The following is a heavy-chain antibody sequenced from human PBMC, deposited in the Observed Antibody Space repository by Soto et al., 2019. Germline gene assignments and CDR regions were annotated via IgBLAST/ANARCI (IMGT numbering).Heavy chain of an antibody. Sequence: GESLKISCKGSGYSFSFYWIAWVRQMPGKGLEWMGIIYPGDSDTRYSPSFQGQVTISADKSISTAYLQWSSLKASDTAMYYCARTSAGGKYYYGMDVWGQGTTVTVS. V-gene: IGHV5-51*01. CDR2: IYPGDSDT. J-gene: IGHJ6*02. CDR3: ARTSAGGKYYYGMDV. CDR1: GYSFSFYW. D-gene: IGHD6-13*01.